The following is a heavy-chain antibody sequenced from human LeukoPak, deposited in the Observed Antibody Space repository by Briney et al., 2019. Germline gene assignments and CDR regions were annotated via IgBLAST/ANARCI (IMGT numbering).Heavy chain of an antibody. CDR1: GGTFSSYA. D-gene: IGHD6-13*01. V-gene: IGHV1-69*04. J-gene: IGHJ4*02. CDR2: IIPILGIA. CDR3: SIAAGPYYFDY. Sequence: SVKVSCKASGGTFSSYAIGWVRQAPGQGLEWMGRIIPILGIANYAQKFQGRVTITADKSTSTAYMELSSLRSEDTAVYYCSIAAGPYYFDYWGQGTLVTVSS.